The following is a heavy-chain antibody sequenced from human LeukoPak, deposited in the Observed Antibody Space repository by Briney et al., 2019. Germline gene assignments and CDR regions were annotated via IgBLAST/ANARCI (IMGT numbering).Heavy chain of an antibody. CDR2: ISAYNGNT. CDR1: GYTFTSDG. Sequence: GASVKVSCKASGYTFTSDGISWVRQAPGQGLEWMGWISAYNGNTNYAQKLQGRVTMTTDTSTSTAYMELTSLRSDDTAVYYCARDYYYDSSGYVDYWGQGTLVTVSS. V-gene: IGHV1-18*01. D-gene: IGHD3-22*01. J-gene: IGHJ4*02. CDR3: ARDYYYDSSGYVDY.